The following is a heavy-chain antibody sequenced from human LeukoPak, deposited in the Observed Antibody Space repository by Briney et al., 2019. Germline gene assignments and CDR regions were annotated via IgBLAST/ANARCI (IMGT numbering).Heavy chain of an antibody. CDR2: IYCNDDQ. D-gene: IGHD3-3*01. CDR3: ARGRGSARSSLFDY. Sequence: AGPTLLHPRPALTLTFTVSGFSLSTREVGVGWLRQGPVKALGWITLIYCNDDQYYSPSLKTRLTIIKDTPKNQVVLKMTNMDAVDRGTYYCARGRGSARSSLFDYWGQGTLVTVSS. J-gene: IGHJ4*02. V-gene: IGHV2-5*04. CDR1: GFSLSTREVG.